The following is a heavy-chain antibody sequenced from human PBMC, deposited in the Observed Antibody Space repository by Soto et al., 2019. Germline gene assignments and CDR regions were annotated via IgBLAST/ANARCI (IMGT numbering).Heavy chain of an antibody. CDR3: AREGRPRYFYYCGMDV. CDR2: IYYSGST. CDR1: GGSISSGGYY. D-gene: IGHD6-25*01. V-gene: IGHV4-31*03. Sequence: QVQLQESGPGLVKPSQTLSLTCTVSGGSISSGGYYWSWIRQHPGKGLEWIGYIYYSGSTYYNPSLKSRVTISVDTSKNQFSLKLSSVTAADTAVYYCAREGRPRYFYYCGMDVWGQGTTVTVSS. J-gene: IGHJ6*02.